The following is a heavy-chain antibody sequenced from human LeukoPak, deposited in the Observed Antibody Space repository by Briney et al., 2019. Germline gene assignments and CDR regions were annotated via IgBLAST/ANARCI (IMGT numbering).Heavy chain of an antibody. D-gene: IGHD6-13*01. CDR2: IWYDGSNK. CDR3: ATGIAAGLFDY. Sequence: SGGSLRLSCAASGFTFSSYGMHWVRQAPGKGLEWVAVIWYDGSNKYYADSVKGRFTISRDNSKNTLYLQMNSLRAEDTAVYYCATGIAAGLFDYWGQGTLVTVSS. V-gene: IGHV3-33*01. J-gene: IGHJ4*02. CDR1: GFTFSSYG.